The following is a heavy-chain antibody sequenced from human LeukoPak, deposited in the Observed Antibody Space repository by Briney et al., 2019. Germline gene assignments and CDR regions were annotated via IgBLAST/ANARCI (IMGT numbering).Heavy chain of an antibody. D-gene: IGHD2-15*01. CDR2: IWYDGTNT. CDR3: ARDFCSGGSCYPDAFDI. V-gene: IGHV3-33*01. Sequence: GGSLGLSCAASGFTFSSYGMHWVRQAPGKGLEWVAVIWYDGTNTYYADSVKGRFTISRDNSKNTLYLQMNSLRAEDTAVYYCARDFCSGGSCYPDAFDIWGQGTMVTVSS. J-gene: IGHJ3*02. CDR1: GFTFSSYG.